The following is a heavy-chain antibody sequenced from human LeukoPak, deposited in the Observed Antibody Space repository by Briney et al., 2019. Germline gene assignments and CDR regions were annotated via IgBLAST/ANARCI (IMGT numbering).Heavy chain of an antibody. J-gene: IGHJ4*02. D-gene: IGHD2-2*01. CDR2: IYTSGST. V-gene: IGHV4-61*02. CDR1: GGSISSGSYY. CDR3: ARDDPLYCSSTSCYGRGFDY. Sequence: SQTLSLTCTVSGGSISSGSYYCSWIRQPAGKGLEWFGRIYTSGSTNYNPSLKSRVTISVDPSKNQFSLKLSSVPAADTAVYYCARDDPLYCSSTSCYGRGFDYWGQGTLVTVSS.